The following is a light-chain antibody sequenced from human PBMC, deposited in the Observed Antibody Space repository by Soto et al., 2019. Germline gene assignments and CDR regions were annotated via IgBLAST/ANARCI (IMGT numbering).Light chain of an antibody. CDR3: CAYAGSYTFGNVV. Sequence: QSALTQPASVSGSPGQSTTVSCTGTSSDVGSYNYVSWYQHHPGKAPKLIIYDVSKRPSGVPDRFSGSKSGNTASLTISGLQAEDEADYYCCAYAGSYTFGNVVFGGGTMLPV. CDR2: DVS. CDR1: SSDVGSYNY. J-gene: IGLJ2*01. V-gene: IGLV2-11*01.